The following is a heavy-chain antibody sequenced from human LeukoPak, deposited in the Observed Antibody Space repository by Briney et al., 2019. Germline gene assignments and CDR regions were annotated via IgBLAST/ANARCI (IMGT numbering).Heavy chain of an antibody. CDR1: GFTFDTYW. CDR2: IKQDGSEK. J-gene: IGHJ4*02. Sequence: GGSLRLSCAASGFTFDTYWMSWVRQAPGKGLEWVANIKQDGSEKDYVDSVKGRFTISRDNSKNTLYLQMASLRDEDMGVYYCARVGPATAFDYWGQGTQVTVSS. V-gene: IGHV3-7*01. CDR3: ARVGPATAFDY.